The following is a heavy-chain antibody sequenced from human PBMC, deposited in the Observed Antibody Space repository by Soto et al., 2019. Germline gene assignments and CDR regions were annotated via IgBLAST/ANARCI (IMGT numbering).Heavy chain of an antibody. J-gene: IGHJ5*02. CDR1: GFTFGDNA. V-gene: IGHV3-49*03. CDR3: TRGWIFGPLINWFDP. D-gene: IGHD3-3*01. Sequence: EVQLVESGGHMVQPGRSLSLSCTASGFTFGDNAMSWFRQAPGEGLEWVGFIRSRAYGGTTEYAASVKGRFTISRDDSKSIAYLQMNSLKTADTALYYGTRGWIFGPLINWFDPWGQGTLVTVSS. CDR2: IRSRAYGGTT.